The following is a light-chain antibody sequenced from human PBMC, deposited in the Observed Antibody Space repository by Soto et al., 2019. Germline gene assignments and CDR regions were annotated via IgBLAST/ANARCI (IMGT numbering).Light chain of an antibody. CDR1: QSVSSNY. Sequence: PGERATLSCRASQSVSSNYLAWYQQKPGQAPRLLIYGASSRATGIPDRFSGSGSGTDFTLTITGLEPEESAVYYCQQSDRFPYTFGQVTKLEIK. CDR2: GAS. CDR3: QQSDRFPYT. J-gene: IGKJ2*01. V-gene: IGKV3-20*01.